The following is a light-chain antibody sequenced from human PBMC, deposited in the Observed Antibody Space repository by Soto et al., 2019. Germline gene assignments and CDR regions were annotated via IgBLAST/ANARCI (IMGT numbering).Light chain of an antibody. CDR2: GAS. J-gene: IGKJ1*01. CDR3: QQFGFSPRT. CDR1: QSVGSSY. V-gene: IGKV3-20*01. Sequence: DIVLTQSPGTLSLSSGERATLSCRASQSVGSSYLAWYQQKPGQAPRLLIYGASNRATGISDRFSGSGSGTGFTLTISRLEPDDFAVYCCQQFGFSPRTFGQGTKVEIK.